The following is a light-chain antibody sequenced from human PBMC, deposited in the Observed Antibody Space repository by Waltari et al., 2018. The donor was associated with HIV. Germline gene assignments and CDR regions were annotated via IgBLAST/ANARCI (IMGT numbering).Light chain of an antibody. V-gene: IGKV1-9*01. CDR3: QQLNTYPPL. J-gene: IGKJ4*02. CDR1: QVISSY. Sequence: DIQLTQSPSFLSASVGDRVTTTCRASQVISSYLAWYKQKPGKAPNLLIYSASTLQNGVPLRFSGSGAGTEFTLTISDLQPEDFATYYCQQLNTYPPLFGGGTKVDIK. CDR2: SAS.